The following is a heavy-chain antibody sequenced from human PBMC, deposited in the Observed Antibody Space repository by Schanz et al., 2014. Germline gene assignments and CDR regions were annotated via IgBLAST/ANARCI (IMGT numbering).Heavy chain of an antibody. CDR2: ISSSGTTI. V-gene: IGHV3-21*04. Sequence: EVQLVESGGGLVKPGGSLRLSCEASEFTFSSYKMNWVRQAPGKGLEWVSSISSSGTTIYYADSVKGRFTISRDNAKNSLYLQMNSLRAEDTAVYYCAKARRKSNCSGGRCFHYSYYGMDVWGQGTTVTVSS. CDR3: AKARRKSNCSGGRCFHYSYYGMDV. CDR1: EFTFSSYK. D-gene: IGHD2-15*01. J-gene: IGHJ6*02.